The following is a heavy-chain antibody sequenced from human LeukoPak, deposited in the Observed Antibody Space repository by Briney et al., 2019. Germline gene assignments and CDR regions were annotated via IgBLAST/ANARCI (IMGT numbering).Heavy chain of an antibody. CDR3: ARELTGSGGFDY. V-gene: IGHV4-59*01. CDR1: GDPINSYY. CDR2: IYYSGST. D-gene: IGHD3-10*01. Sequence: PSETLSLTCTVSGDPINSYYWSWLRQPPGKGLEWIGYIYYSGSTNYNPSLKSRVTISVDTSKNQFSLKLSSVTAADTAVYYCARELTGSGGFDYWGQGTLVTVSS. J-gene: IGHJ4*02.